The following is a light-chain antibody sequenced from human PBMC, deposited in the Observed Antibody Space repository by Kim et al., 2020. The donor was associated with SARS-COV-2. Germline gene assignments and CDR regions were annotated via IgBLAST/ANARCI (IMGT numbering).Light chain of an antibody. CDR1: QTVTDNY. CDR3: QQYGSSPTT. J-gene: IGKJ4*01. CDR2: DAS. Sequence: SPGEGATLSGRASQTVTDNYLAWYQQTPGQSPRLLIYDASRRAIGVPERFSGSGSGTDFTLTIRELEPEDFAVYYCQQYGSSPTTFGGGTKVDIK. V-gene: IGKV3-20*01.